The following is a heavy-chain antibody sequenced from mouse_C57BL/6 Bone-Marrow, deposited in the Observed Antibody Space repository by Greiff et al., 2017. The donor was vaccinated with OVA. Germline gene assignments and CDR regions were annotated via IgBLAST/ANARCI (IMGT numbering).Heavy chain of an antibody. CDR2: ISSGGSYT. J-gene: IGHJ3*01. CDR1: GFTFSSYG. D-gene: IGHD2-1*01. CDR3: ARRRRYYGNS. Sequence: EVKLMESGGDLVKPGGSLKLSCAASGFTFSSYGMSWVRQTPDKRLEWVATISSGGSYTYYPASVKGRFTISRDNAKNTLYLQMSSLKSEDTAMYYGARRRRYYGNSWGQGTLVTVSA. V-gene: IGHV5-6*02.